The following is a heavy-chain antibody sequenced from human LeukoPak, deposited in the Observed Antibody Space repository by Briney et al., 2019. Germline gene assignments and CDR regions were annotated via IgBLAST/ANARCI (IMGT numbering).Heavy chain of an antibody. CDR1: GFTFSSYE. Sequence: GGSLRLSCAASGFTFSSYEMNWVRQSPGKGLEWVSYISSSCSTIYYADSVKGRFTISRDNAKTSLYLQMNSLRAEDTAVYYCAREGLDSSGSKGVDYWGQGTLVTVSS. CDR3: AREGLDSSGSKGVDY. D-gene: IGHD3-22*01. J-gene: IGHJ4*02. V-gene: IGHV3-48*03. CDR2: ISSSCSTI.